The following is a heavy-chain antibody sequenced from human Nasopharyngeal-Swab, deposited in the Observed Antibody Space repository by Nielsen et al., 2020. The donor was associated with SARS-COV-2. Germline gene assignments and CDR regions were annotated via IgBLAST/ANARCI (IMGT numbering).Heavy chain of an antibody. J-gene: IGHJ6*02. CDR1: GFTFSSHR. V-gene: IGHV3-7*01. Sequence: GGSLRLSCAASGFTFSSHRMSWVRQAPGKGLEWVANIKQDGSEKYYVDSVKGRFTISRDNAKNSLYLQMNSLRAEDTAVYYCARSRRYYYGSGAVSDYYYGMDVWGQGTTVTVSS. D-gene: IGHD3-10*01. CDR3: ARSRRYYYGSGAVSDYYYGMDV. CDR2: IKQDGSEK.